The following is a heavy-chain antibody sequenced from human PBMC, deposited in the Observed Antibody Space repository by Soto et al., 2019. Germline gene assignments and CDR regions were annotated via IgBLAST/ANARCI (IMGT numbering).Heavy chain of an antibody. CDR2: IYTSGST. CDR1: GGSISSYY. Sequence: SETLSLTCTVSGGSISSYYWSWIRQPAGKGLEWIGRIYTSGSTNYNPSLKSRVTMSVDTSKNQFSLKLSSATAADTAVYYCARDGILGYCSSTSCYRYYGMDVWGQGTTVTVSS. J-gene: IGHJ6*02. CDR3: ARDGILGYCSSTSCYRYYGMDV. V-gene: IGHV4-4*07. D-gene: IGHD2-2*01.